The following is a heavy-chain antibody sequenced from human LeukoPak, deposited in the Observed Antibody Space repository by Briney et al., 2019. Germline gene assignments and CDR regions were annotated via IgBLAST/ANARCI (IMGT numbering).Heavy chain of an antibody. CDR3: ARTYSTSSNFDY. CDR2: IYHSGST. CDR1: AYSISSGYY. V-gene: IGHV4-38-2*02. D-gene: IGHD2-2*01. J-gene: IGHJ4*02. Sequence: SETLSLTCTVSAYSISSGYYWGWIRQPPGKGLEWIGSIYHSGSTYYNPSLKSRVTISVDTSKNQFSLKLSSVTAADTALYYCARTYSTSSNFDYWGQGTLVTVSS.